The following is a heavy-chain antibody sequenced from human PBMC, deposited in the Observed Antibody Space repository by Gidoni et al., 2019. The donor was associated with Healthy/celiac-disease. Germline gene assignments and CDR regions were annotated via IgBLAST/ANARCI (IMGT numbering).Heavy chain of an antibody. D-gene: IGHD3-3*01. CDR1: GVTFSDYY. CDR3: ASHPGDFWSGYYRYYYYYYGMDV. CDR2: ISSSRSTI. J-gene: IGHJ6*02. Sequence: QVQLVESGGGLVKPGGSLRLSCAAAGVTFSDYYLSWIRQAPGKGLEWVSYISSSRSTIYYADSVKGRFTISRDNAKNSLYLQMNSLRAEDTAVYYCASHPGDFWSGYYRYYYYYYGMDVWGQGTTVTVSS. V-gene: IGHV3-11*01.